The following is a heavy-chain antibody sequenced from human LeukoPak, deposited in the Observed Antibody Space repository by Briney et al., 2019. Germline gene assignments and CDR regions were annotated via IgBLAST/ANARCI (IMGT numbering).Heavy chain of an antibody. CDR2: ISHTGST. J-gene: IGHJ4*02. CDR1: GGPFSSND. V-gene: IGHV4-34*01. CDR3: ARSLYDEGY. D-gene: IGHD3-22*01. Sequence: SETLSLTCAVYGGPFSSNDWSWIRQPPGKGLEWVGEISHTGSTKYNPSLKSRVAIAVDTSKNQFSLKLTSVTAADTAVYYCARSLYDEGYWGQGTLVTVSS.